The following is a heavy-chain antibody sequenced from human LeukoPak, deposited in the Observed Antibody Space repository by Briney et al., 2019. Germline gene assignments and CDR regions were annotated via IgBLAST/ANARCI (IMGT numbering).Heavy chain of an antibody. CDR2: ISAYNGNT. Sequence: RASVKVSCKASGYTFTSYGISWVRQAPGQGLEWMGWISAYNGNTNYAQKLQGRVTMTTDTSTSTAYMELRSLRSDDTAVYYCATAPTYYYDSSMGYWGQGTLVTVSS. CDR3: ATAPTYYYDSSMGY. D-gene: IGHD3-22*01. J-gene: IGHJ4*02. V-gene: IGHV1-18*01. CDR1: GYTFTSYG.